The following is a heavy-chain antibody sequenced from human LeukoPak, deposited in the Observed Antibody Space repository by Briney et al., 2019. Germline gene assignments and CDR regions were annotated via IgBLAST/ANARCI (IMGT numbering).Heavy chain of an antibody. CDR1: GYTFTGYY. V-gene: IGHV1-2*02. CDR3: AREPVSYDSSGSVDY. J-gene: IGHJ4*02. Sequence: ASVKVSCKASGYTFTGYYMHWVRQAPGQGLEWMGWINPNSGGTNYAQKFQGRVTMTRDTSISTAYMELSRLRSDDTAVYYCAREPVSYDSSGSVDYWGQGTLVTVSS. CDR2: INPNSGGT. D-gene: IGHD3-22*01.